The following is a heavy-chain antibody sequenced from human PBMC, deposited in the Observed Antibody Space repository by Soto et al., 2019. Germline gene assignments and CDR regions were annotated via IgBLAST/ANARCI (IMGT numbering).Heavy chain of an antibody. CDR3: AKWNGDGDH. CDR1: GFSFSTYG. D-gene: IGHD1-1*01. CDR2: VSGGSGTT. V-gene: IGHV3-23*01. J-gene: IGHJ4*02. Sequence: EVQLSESGGGLVQPGGSLRLSCAVSGFSFSTYGVTWVRQAPGKGLEWVGGVSGGSGTTHYADSVKGRFTITGDNSKNTVYLQMNSLRVEDTAVYYCAKWNGDGDHWGQGTRVTVSS.